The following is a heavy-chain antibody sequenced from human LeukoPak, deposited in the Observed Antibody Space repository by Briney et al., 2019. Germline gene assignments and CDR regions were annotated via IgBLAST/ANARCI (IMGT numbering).Heavy chain of an antibody. J-gene: IGHJ4*02. CDR1: GFTFSSYW. D-gene: IGHD3-22*01. CDR3: ARDFRDSSGYFGNYFDY. Sequence: PGGSLRLSCAASGFTFSSYWMSWVRQAPGKGLEWVANIKQDGSEKYYVDSVKGRFTISRDNSKNTLYLQMNSLRAEDTAVYYCARDFRDSSGYFGNYFDYWGQGTLVTVSS. V-gene: IGHV3-7*01. CDR2: IKQDGSEK.